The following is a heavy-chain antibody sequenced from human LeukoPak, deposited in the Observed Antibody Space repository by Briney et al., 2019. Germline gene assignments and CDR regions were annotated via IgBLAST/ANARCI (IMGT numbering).Heavy chain of an antibody. J-gene: IGHJ3*02. CDR1: GYTFTSYY. CDR2: INPSGGST. V-gene: IGHV1-46*01. Sequence: ASVKVSCKASGYTFTSYYMHWARQAPGQGLEWMGIINPSGGSTSYAQKFQGRVTMTRDTSTSTVYMELSSLRSEDTAVYYCARGFYCGGDCYFPPGAFDIWGQGTMVTVSS. D-gene: IGHD2-21*01. CDR3: ARGFYCGGDCYFPPGAFDI.